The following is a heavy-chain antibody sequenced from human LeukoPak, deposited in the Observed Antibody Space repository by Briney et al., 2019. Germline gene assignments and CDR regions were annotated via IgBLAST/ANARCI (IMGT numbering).Heavy chain of an antibody. V-gene: IGHV4-59*08. CDR3: ARHYYDILTGYSDAFDI. CDR1: GGSIGTFA. CDR2: IYYSGST. J-gene: IGHJ3*02. D-gene: IGHD3-9*01. Sequence: PSETLSLSCTVSGGSIGTFAWSWIRQPPGKGLEWIGYIYYSGSTNYNPSLKSRVTISVDTSKNQFSLKLSSVTAADTAVYYCARHYYDILTGYSDAFDIWGQGTMVTVSS.